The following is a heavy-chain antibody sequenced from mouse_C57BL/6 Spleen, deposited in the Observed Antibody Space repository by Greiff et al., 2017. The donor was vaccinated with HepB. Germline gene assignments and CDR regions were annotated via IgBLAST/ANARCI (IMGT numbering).Heavy chain of an antibody. CDR1: GFTFSSYA. V-gene: IGHV5-4*03. J-gene: IGHJ2*01. Sequence: DVKLVESGGGLVKPGGSLKLSCAASGFTFSSYAMSWVRQTPEKRLEWVATISDGGSYTYYPDNVKGRFTISRDNAKNNLYLQMSHLKSEDTAMYYCARSWDGNDYWGQGTTLTVSS. CDR3: ARSWDGNDY. CDR2: ISDGGSYT. D-gene: IGHD2-1*01.